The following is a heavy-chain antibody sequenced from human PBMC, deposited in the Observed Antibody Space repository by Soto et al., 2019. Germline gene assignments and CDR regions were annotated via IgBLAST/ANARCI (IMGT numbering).Heavy chain of an antibody. CDR1: GGSFSGYY. V-gene: IGHV4-34*01. CDR3: ARGRVRSSSSCYEY. CDR2: INHSGST. J-gene: IGHJ4*02. Sequence: SETLSLTCAVYGGSFSGYYWSWIRQPLGKGLEWIGEINHSGSTNYNPSLKSRVTISVDTSKNQFSLKLSSVTAADMAVYYCARGRVRSSSSCYEYWGQGTQVTVSS. D-gene: IGHD2-2*01.